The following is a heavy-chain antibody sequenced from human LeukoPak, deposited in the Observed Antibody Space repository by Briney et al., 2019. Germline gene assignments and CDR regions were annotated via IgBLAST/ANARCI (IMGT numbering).Heavy chain of an antibody. J-gene: IGHJ3*02. CDR3: AKAQRGYSSGWRDAFDI. CDR2: ISGSGGGT. Sequence: PGGSLRLSCAASGFTFSSYAMSWVRQAPGKGLEWVSAISGSGGGTYYADSVKGRFTISRDNSKNTLYLQMNSLRAEDTAVYYCAKAQRGYSSGWRDAFDIWGQGTMVTVSS. CDR1: GFTFSSYA. D-gene: IGHD6-19*01. V-gene: IGHV3-23*01.